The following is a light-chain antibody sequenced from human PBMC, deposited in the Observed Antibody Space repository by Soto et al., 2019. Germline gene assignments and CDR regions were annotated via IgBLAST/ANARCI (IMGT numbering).Light chain of an antibody. J-gene: IGKJ5*01. Sequence: EIVLTQSPATLSLSPGERATLSCRASQSVSIFLAWYQQMPGQAPRLLIYDASNRATGIPARFSGSGSGTDFTLTISSLEPEDFAVYYCQQRTDWPITFGQGTRLEIK. CDR1: QSVSIF. CDR2: DAS. CDR3: QQRTDWPIT. V-gene: IGKV3-11*01.